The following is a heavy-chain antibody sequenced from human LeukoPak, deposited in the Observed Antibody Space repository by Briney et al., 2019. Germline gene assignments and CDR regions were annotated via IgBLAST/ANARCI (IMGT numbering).Heavy chain of an antibody. D-gene: IGHD6-13*01. CDR1: GGSISSHY. J-gene: IGHJ5*02. Sequence: PSETLSLTCTVSGGSISSHYWSWIRQPPGKGLEWIGYIYYSGSTNYNPSLKSRVTISVDTSKNQFSLKLSSVTAADTAVYYCAGVNSSSWYWGRTYNWFDPWGQGILVTVSS. CDR2: IYYSGST. V-gene: IGHV4-59*11. CDR3: AGVNSSSWYWGRTYNWFDP.